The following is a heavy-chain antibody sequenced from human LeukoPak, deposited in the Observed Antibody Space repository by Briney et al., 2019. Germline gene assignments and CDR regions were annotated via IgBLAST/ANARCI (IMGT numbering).Heavy chain of an antibody. CDR1: GGSISSGGYY. J-gene: IGHJ4*02. V-gene: IGHV4-31*03. CDR3: ARSADTAMVPYYFDY. D-gene: IGHD5-18*01. Sequence: SETLSLTCTVSGGSISSGGYYWSWIRQHPGMGLEWIGYIYYSGSTYYNPSLKSRVTISVDTSKNQFSLKLSSVTAADTAVYYCARSADTAMVPYYFDYWGQGTLVTVSS. CDR2: IYYSGST.